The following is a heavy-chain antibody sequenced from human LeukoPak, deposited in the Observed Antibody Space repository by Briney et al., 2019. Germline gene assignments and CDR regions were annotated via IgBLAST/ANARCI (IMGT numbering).Heavy chain of an antibody. Sequence: ASVKVSCKASGYTFTGYYMHWVRQAPGQGLEWMGWINPNSGGTNYAQKFQGRVTMTRYTSISTAYIELSRLRSADTAVYYCARDRSGSYSFDYWGQGTLVTVSS. CDR1: GYTFTGYY. V-gene: IGHV1-2*02. J-gene: IGHJ4*02. D-gene: IGHD1-26*01. CDR3: ARDRSGSYSFDY. CDR2: INPNSGGT.